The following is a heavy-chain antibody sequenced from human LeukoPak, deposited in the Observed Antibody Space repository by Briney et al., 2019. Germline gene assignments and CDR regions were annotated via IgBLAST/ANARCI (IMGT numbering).Heavy chain of an antibody. CDR1: GGSISSGVYY. CDR2: IYYSGST. D-gene: IGHD7-27*01. V-gene: IGHV4-30-4*01. Sequence: SQTLSLTCTVSGGSISSGVYYWSWIRQPPGKGLEWIGYIYYSGSTYYNPSLKSRVTISVDTSNNQFALKLSSVTAADTAVYYCARLGLTKNDAFDSWGQGTMVTVSS. CDR3: ARLGLTKNDAFDS. J-gene: IGHJ3*02.